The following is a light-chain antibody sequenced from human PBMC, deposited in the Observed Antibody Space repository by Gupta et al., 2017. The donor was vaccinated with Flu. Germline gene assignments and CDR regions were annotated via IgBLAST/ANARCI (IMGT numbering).Light chain of an antibody. CDR3: QSADSSGTYVV. CDR2: KDS. J-gene: IGLJ2*01. Sequence: SYELTQPPSVSVSPGQTARNTCSGDALPKQYAYWYQQKPGQAPVLVIYKDSERPSGIPERFSGSSSGTTVTLTISGGQAEDEADYYCQSADSSGTYVVFGGGTKLTVL. CDR1: ALPKQY. V-gene: IGLV3-25*03.